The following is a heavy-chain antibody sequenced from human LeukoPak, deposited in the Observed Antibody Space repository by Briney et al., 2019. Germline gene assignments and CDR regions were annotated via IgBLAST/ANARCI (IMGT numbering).Heavy chain of an antibody. D-gene: IGHD3-22*01. CDR1: GYTFTGYY. Sequence: ASVKVSCKASGYTFTGYYMHWVRQAPGQGLEWMGWINPNSGGTNYAQKFQGRVTMTRETSISTAYMELSRLRSDDTAVYYCARGGGYYYDSSGYKDFDYWGQGTLVTVSS. CDR2: INPNSGGT. CDR3: ARGGGYYYDSSGYKDFDY. J-gene: IGHJ4*02. V-gene: IGHV1-2*02.